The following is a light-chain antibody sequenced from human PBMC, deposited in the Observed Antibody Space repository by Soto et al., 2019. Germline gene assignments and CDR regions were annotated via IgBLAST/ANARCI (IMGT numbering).Light chain of an antibody. Sequence: EIVMTQSTATLSVSPGERATLSCRASQSVSSNLAWYQQKPGQAPRLLIYAASTRATCIPARFSGSGSETEFTLTISSLQSEDFAVYYCHQYHNWPWTFGQGTKVEIK. J-gene: IGKJ1*01. CDR2: AAS. CDR3: HQYHNWPWT. V-gene: IGKV3-15*01. CDR1: QSVSSN.